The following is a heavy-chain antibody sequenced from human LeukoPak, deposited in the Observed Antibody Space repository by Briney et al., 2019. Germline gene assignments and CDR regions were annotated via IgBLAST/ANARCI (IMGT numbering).Heavy chain of an antibody. Sequence: PSETLSLTCTVSGGSVSSSSYYWGWIRQPPGKGLEWIGSIYYSGSTYYNPSLKSRVTISVDTSKNQFSLKLSSVTAADTAVYYCASRPRSSSWYNYWGQGTLVTVSS. D-gene: IGHD6-13*01. CDR2: IYYSGST. CDR1: GGSVSSSSYY. V-gene: IGHV4-39*01. J-gene: IGHJ4*02. CDR3: ASRPRSSSWYNY.